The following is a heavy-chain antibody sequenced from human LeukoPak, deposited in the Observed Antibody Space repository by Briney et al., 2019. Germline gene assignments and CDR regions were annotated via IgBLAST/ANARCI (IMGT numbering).Heavy chain of an antibody. CDR1: GGSISSYY. Sequence: SETLSLTCTVSGGSISSYYWSWIRQPPGKGLEWIGYIYYSGSTNYNPSLKSRVTISVDTSKNQFSLKLSSVTAADTAVYYCARGGATYDFWSGYYPYFDYWGQGTLVTVSS. J-gene: IGHJ4*02. CDR3: ARGGATYDFWSGYYPYFDY. CDR2: IYYSGST. V-gene: IGHV4-59*01. D-gene: IGHD3-3*01.